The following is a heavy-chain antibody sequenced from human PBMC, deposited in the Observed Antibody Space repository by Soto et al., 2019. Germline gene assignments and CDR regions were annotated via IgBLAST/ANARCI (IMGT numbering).Heavy chain of an antibody. CDR2: IKRKSDGETI. V-gene: IGHV3-15*01. CDR1: GLILSKAW. CDR3: STLANF. Sequence: GGSLRLSCTASGLILSKAWMSWVGQAPGKGLEWVCRIKRKSDGETIDYAAPVKDRFTISRDDSRNTLYLEMISLKTEDTAAYYCSTLANFWGQGVLVTVSS. J-gene: IGHJ4*02.